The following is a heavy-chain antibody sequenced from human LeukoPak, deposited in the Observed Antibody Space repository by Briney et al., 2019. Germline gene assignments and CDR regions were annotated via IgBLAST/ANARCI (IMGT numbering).Heavy chain of an antibody. V-gene: IGHV1-18*01. D-gene: IGHD2-2*01. J-gene: IGHJ4*02. Sequence: ASVKVSCKASGYTFTSYGISWVRQAPGQGLEWMGWISAYNGNTNYAQKLQGRVTMTTDTSTSTAYMELRSLRSDDTAVYYCARDRDCSSTSCYPDYWGQGTLVTVSP. CDR2: ISAYNGNT. CDR1: GYTFTSYG. CDR3: ARDRDCSSTSCYPDY.